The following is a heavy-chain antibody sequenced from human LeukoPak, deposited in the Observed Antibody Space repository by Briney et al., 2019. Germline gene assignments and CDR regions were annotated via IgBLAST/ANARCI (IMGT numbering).Heavy chain of an antibody. Sequence: SETLSLSCAVYGGSFSGYYWSWIRQPPGKGLEWIGEINHSGSTNYNPSLKSRVTISVDTSKNQFSLKLSSVTAADTAVYYCARGSGWYGLDYWGQGTLVTVSS. CDR1: GGSFSGYY. J-gene: IGHJ4*02. CDR2: INHSGST. CDR3: ARGSGWYGLDY. D-gene: IGHD6-19*01. V-gene: IGHV4-34*01.